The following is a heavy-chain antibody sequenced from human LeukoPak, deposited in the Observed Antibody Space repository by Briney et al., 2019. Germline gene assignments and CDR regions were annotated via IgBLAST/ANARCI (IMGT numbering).Heavy chain of an antibody. D-gene: IGHD4-17*01. CDR2: ICSSGST. CDR3: ASSPGAYGVPDAFDI. J-gene: IGHJ3*02. Sequence: SETLSLTCTVSGGSISSGGSYCSWIRQHPGKGLEWIGYICSSGSTYYNPSLKSRVTMSVDTSKNQFSLKLSSVTAADTAVYYCASSPGAYGVPDAFDIWGQGTMVTVSS. V-gene: IGHV4-31*03. CDR1: GGSISSGGSY.